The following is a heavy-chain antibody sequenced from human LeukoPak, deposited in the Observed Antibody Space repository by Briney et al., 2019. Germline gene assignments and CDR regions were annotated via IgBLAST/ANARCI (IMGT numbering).Heavy chain of an antibody. CDR2: IYSGGST. D-gene: IGHD3-10*01. CDR3: ARPAMVRGVIDY. Sequence: GGSLRLSCAASGFTVSSNYMSWVRQAPGKGLEWVSVIYSGGSTYYADSVKGRFTISRDSSKNTLYLQMNSLRAEDTAVYYCARPAMVRGVIDYWGQGTLVTVSS. V-gene: IGHV3-66*04. J-gene: IGHJ4*02. CDR1: GFTVSSNY.